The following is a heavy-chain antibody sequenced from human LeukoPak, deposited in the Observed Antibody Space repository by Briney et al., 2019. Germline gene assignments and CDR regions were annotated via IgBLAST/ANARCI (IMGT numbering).Heavy chain of an antibody. CDR1: GFAFSSYE. J-gene: IGHJ4*02. V-gene: IGHV3-48*03. Sequence: PGGSLRLSCAASGFAFSSYEMNWVRQAPGKGLEWVSYISSGGSTIYYADSVKGRFTISRDNAKNSLYLQMNSLRAEDTAVYYCAKDGGPQPGTDYWGQGTLVTVSS. CDR3: AKDGGPQPGTDY. CDR2: ISSGGSTI. D-gene: IGHD6-13*01.